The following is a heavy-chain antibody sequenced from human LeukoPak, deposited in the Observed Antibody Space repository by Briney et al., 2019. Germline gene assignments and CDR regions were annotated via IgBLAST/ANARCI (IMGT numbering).Heavy chain of an antibody. CDR3: ARQIRRTYGAYEVFDF. CDR2: MDPNSGAT. V-gene: IGHV1-2*02. Sequence: ASVKVSCKASGYTFTGYYIHWVRQAPGQGLESKGWMDPNSGATNFAQAFQGRVTLTKDTSRTTVYMDLRNLRSDDTAFYYCARQIRRTYGAYEVFDFWGQGTLVTVSS. CDR1: GYTFTGYY. J-gene: IGHJ4*02. D-gene: IGHD4-17*01.